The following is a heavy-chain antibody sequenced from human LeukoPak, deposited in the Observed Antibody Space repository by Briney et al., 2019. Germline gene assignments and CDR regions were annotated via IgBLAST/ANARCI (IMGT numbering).Heavy chain of an antibody. V-gene: IGHV1-8*01. D-gene: IGHD1-14*01. Sequence: ASVNLSCKASGSTFTRYDINWGRQASGPGLEWMGWMNPNNDNTGYAQKFQGRVTMTRDTYTNTPYMELRGLRPEDTAVYYCARDAKGAGISVNFWFDPWGQGTLVTVSS. CDR3: ARDAKGAGISVNFWFDP. CDR2: MNPNNDNT. CDR1: GSTFTRYD. J-gene: IGHJ5*02.